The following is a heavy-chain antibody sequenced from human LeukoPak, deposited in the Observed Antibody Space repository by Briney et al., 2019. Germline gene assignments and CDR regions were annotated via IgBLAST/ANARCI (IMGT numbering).Heavy chain of an antibody. V-gene: IGHV4-38-2*02. CDR2: IYHSGST. J-gene: IGHJ4*02. D-gene: IGHD1-26*01. Sequence: SETLSLTCAVSGYSISSGYYWGWIRQPPGKGLEWIGSIYHSGSTYYNPSLKSRVTISVDTSKNQFSLKLSSVTAADTAVYYCARDLSGSYQILDYWGQGTLVTVTS. CDR3: ARDLSGSYQILDY. CDR1: GYSISSGYY.